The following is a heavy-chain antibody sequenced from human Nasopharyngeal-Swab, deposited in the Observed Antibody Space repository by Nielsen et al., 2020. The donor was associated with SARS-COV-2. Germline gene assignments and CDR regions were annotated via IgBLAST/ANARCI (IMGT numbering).Heavy chain of an antibody. J-gene: IGHJ6*03. Sequence: GGSLRLSCAASGFTFSIYWMTWVRQAPGRGLEWVSNMNEDGSEKNYVDSVKGRFTISRDNAKNLLYLQMNSLRAEDTAVYYCAREKDFWGGSHYFYMDVWGKGTTVTVPS. D-gene: IGHD3-3*01. CDR3: AREKDFWGGSHYFYMDV. CDR2: MNEDGSEK. CDR1: GFTFSIYW. V-gene: IGHV3-7*05.